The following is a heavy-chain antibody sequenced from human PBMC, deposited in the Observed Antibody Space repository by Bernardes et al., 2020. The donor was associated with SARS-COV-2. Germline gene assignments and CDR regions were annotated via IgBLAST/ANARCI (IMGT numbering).Heavy chain of an antibody. CDR1: GYTFTGYY. J-gene: IGHJ4*02. CDR3: ARESPSMDGDYGYYFDY. D-gene: IGHD4-17*01. V-gene: IGHV1-2*04. Sequence: ASMKVSCKASGYTFTGYYMHWVRQAPGQGLEWMGWINPNSGGTNYAQKFQGWVTMTRDTSISTAYMELSRLRSDDTAVYYCARESPSMDGDYGYYFDYWGQGTLVTVSS. CDR2: INPNSGGT.